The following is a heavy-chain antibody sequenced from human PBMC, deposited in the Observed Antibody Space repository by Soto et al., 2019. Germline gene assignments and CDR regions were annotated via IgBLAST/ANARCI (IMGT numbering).Heavy chain of an antibody. V-gene: IGHV3-53*01. Sequence: SLRLSCAASGFTVSSNYMSWVRQAPGKGLEWVSVIYSGGSTYYADSVKGRFTISRDNSKNTLYLQMNSLRAEDTAVYYCARGPVAAAGTDYWGQGTLVTVSS. CDR3: ARGPVAAAGTDY. CDR2: IYSGGST. D-gene: IGHD6-13*01. CDR1: GFTVSSNY. J-gene: IGHJ4*02.